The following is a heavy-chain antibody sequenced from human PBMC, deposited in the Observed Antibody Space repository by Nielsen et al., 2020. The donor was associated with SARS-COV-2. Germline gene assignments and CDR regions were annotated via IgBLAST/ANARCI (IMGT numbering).Heavy chain of an antibody. Sequence: GGSLRLSCAASGFTFDDYAMHWVRQAPGKGLEWVSGISWNSGSIGYADSVKGRFTISRDNAKNSLYLQMNSLRAEDTALYYCAKEEVIGYCSGGSCHYYYCGMDVWGQGTTVTVSS. V-gene: IGHV3-9*01. J-gene: IGHJ6*02. D-gene: IGHD2-15*01. CDR2: ISWNSGSI. CDR3: AKEEVIGYCSGGSCHYYYCGMDV. CDR1: GFTFDDYA.